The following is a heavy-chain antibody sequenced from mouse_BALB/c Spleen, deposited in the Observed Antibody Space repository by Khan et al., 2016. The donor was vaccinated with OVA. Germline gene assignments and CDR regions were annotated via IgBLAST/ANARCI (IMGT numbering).Heavy chain of an antibody. D-gene: IGHD2-3*01. V-gene: IGHV3-2*02. CDR1: GYSITSDYA. Sequence: DVKLVESGPGLVKPSQSLSLTCTVTGYSITSDYAWNWIRQFPGNKLEWMGYISSSGSTNYNPALKSRISITRDTSKNQFFLHLTSVTTEDTATYYCARDGSRYNYAMDYWGQGTSVTVSS. CDR2: ISSSGST. CDR3: ARDGSRYNYAMDY. J-gene: IGHJ4*01.